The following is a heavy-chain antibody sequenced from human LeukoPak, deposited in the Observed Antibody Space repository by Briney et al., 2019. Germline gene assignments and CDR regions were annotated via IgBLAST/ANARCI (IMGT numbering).Heavy chain of an antibody. D-gene: IGHD3-3*01. Sequence: PSETLSLTCTVSGGSISSGSYYWSWIRQPAGKGLKWIGRIYTSGSTNYNPSLKSRVTISVDTSKNQFSLKLSSVTAADTAVYYCARSWGIFGVVRYAFDIWGQGTMVTVSS. J-gene: IGHJ3*02. CDR3: ARSWGIFGVVRYAFDI. CDR1: GGSISSGSYY. V-gene: IGHV4-61*02. CDR2: IYTSGST.